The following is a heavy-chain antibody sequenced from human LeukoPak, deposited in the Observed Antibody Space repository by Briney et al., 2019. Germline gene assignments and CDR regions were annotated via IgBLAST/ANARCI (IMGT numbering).Heavy chain of an antibody. J-gene: IGHJ6*03. D-gene: IGHD2/OR15-2a*01. CDR2: TYYRSKWYN. Sequence: SQTLSLTCAISGDSVSSNSAAWNWIRQSPSRGLEWLGRTYYRSKWYNDYAVSVKSRITINPDTSKNQFSLQLNSVTPEDTAVYYCAGYFNSSRGDYYYMDVWGKGTTVTVSS. CDR1: GDSVSSNSAA. V-gene: IGHV6-1*01. CDR3: AGYFNSSRGDYYYMDV.